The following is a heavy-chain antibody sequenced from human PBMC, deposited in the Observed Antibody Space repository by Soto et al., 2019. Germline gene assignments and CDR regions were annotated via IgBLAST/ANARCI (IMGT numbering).Heavy chain of an antibody. Sequence: SESLALTCAVSVTSITCADSYWFWIRKPPGKGLEGIGYIAYSGDTYYNPSLRRRVTISADRSENKFSLALKSVTAADTAVYFCERDFGRSASGXWGQGTSVPVS. V-gene: IGHV4-31*11. J-gene: IGHJ5*02. CDR3: ERDFGRSASGX. CDR2: IAYSGDT. D-gene: IGHD1-26*01. CDR1: VTSITCADSY.